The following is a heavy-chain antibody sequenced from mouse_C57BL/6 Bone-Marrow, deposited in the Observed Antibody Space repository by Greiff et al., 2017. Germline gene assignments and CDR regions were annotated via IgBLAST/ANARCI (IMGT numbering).Heavy chain of an antibody. Sequence: VQLQQPGAELVMPGASVKLSCKASGYTFTSYWMHWVKQRPGQGLEWIGEIDPSDSYTNYNQKFKGKSTLTVDKSSSTAYMQLSSLTSEDSAVYYCARGEVSSPYAMDYWGQGTSVTVSS. J-gene: IGHJ4*01. V-gene: IGHV1-69*01. CDR2: IDPSDSYT. CDR3: ARGEVSSPYAMDY. CDR1: GYTFTSYW. D-gene: IGHD1-1*01.